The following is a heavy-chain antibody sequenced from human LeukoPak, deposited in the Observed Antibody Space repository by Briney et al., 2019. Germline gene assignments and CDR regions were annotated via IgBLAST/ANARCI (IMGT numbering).Heavy chain of an antibody. CDR2: ISSSSSYI. D-gene: IGHD2-2*01. Sequence: GGSLRLSCAASGFTFSSHVMHWVRQAPGKGLEWGASISSSSSYIYYADSVKGRFTISRDNAKNSLYLQMNSLRAEDTAVYYCARASPYHCSSTSCYDPDYWGQGTLVTVSS. J-gene: IGHJ4*02. CDR3: ARASPYHCSSTSCYDPDY. V-gene: IGHV3-21*01. CDR1: GFTFSSHV.